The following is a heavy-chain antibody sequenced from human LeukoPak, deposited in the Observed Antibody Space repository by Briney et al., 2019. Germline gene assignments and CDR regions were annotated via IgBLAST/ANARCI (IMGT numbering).Heavy chain of an antibody. CDR1: GGTFSSYA. V-gene: IGHV1-69*05. D-gene: IGHD6-6*01. CDR3: ARSSSSPLDAAYFQH. CDR2: IIPIFGTA. J-gene: IGHJ1*01. Sequence: SVKVSCKASGGTFSSYAISWVRQAPGQGLEWMGGIIPIFGTANYAQKFQGRVTITTDESTSTAYMELSSLRSEDTAVYYCARSSSSPLDAAYFQHWGQGTLVTVSS.